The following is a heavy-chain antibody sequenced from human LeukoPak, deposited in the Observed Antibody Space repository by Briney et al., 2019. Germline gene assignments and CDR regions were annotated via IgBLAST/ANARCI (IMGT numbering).Heavy chain of an antibody. CDR3: ARGGGLDV. V-gene: IGHV3-48*01. CDR1: GFTFSNYR. Sequence: GGSLRLSCAAFGFTFSNYRMNWVRQAPGKGPEWVSFISESGGDVYYRDSVKGRFTVSRDNAKNSLYLQMDSLRAEDTAVYFCARGGGLDVWGQGATVTVSS. J-gene: IGHJ6*02. D-gene: IGHD3-16*01. CDR2: ISESGGDV.